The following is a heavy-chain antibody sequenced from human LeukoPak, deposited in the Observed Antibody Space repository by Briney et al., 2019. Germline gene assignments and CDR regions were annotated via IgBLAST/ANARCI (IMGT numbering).Heavy chain of an antibody. Sequence: ASVKVSCKASGYTFTSYYMHWVRQVPGQGLEWMGIINPSGGDTSYAQKFQGRLTMTRDTSTNTVYMELTSLRSEDTAVYYCAREVMDNLRFDYWGQGTLVTVSS. V-gene: IGHV1-46*01. CDR1: GYTFTSYY. D-gene: IGHD1-14*01. CDR3: AREVMDNLRFDY. J-gene: IGHJ4*02. CDR2: INPSGGDT.